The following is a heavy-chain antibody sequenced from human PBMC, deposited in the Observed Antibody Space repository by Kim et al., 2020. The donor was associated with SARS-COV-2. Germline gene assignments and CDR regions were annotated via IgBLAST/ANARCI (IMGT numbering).Heavy chain of an antibody. V-gene: IGHV3-23*01. D-gene: IGHD6-19*01. J-gene: IGHJ4*02. Sequence: GGSLRLSCAASGFTFSSYAMNWVRQAPGKGLEWVSTSNGGNTYYADSVKGRFAISRDNSKNTLYLQMNSLGAEDTAIYYCAKCPSSGWYFFDYWGQGTLVTVSS. CDR1: GFTFSSYA. CDR2: SNGGNT. CDR3: AKCPSSGWYFFDY.